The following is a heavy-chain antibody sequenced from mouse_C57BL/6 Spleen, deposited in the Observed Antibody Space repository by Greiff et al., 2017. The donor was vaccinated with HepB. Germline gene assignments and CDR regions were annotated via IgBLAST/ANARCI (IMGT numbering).Heavy chain of an antibody. J-gene: IGHJ3*01. Sequence: EVKLLESGPGLVKPSQSLSLTCSVTGYSITSGYYWNWIRQFPGNKLEWMGYISYDGSNNYNPSLKNRISITRDTSKNQFFLKLNSVTTEDTATYYCARGPTAQGFAYWGQGTLVTVSA. CDR3: ARGPTAQGFAY. D-gene: IGHD3-2*02. V-gene: IGHV3-6*01. CDR1: GYSITSGYY. CDR2: ISYDGSN.